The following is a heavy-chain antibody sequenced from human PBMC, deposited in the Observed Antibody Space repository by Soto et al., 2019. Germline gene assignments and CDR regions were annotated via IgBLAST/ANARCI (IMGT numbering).Heavy chain of an antibody. CDR3: ARDRDFWSGFGPYYYYGMDV. J-gene: IGHJ6*02. CDR1: GGTFSSYA. D-gene: IGHD3-3*01. Sequence: GASVKVSCKASGGTFSSYAISWVRQAPGQGLEWMGWIIPIFGTANYAQKFQGRVTITADKSTSTAYMELSSLRSEDTAVYYCARDRDFWSGFGPYYYYGMDVWGQGTTVTVSS. V-gene: IGHV1-69*06. CDR2: IIPIFGTA.